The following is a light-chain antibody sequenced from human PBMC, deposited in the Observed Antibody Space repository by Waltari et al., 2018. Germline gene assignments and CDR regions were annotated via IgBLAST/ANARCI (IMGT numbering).Light chain of an antibody. Sequence: DIQMTQYPSSMSASVGERVTITCQASQDIKKYLSWYQQKPGKAPNLLIYDASKLQTGVPSRFSGSGSGTDFTLTISRLQPEDIATYYCQKYDNLPLTYGGGTKVEIK. CDR3: QKYDNLPLT. CDR2: DAS. J-gene: IGKJ4*01. CDR1: QDIKKY. V-gene: IGKV1-33*01.